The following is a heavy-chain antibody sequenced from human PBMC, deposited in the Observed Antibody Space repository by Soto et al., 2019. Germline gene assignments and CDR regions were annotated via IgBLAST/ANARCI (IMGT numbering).Heavy chain of an antibody. CDR2: IWYDGSNK. CDR3: ARDMWAPYQHYYYYYGMDV. Sequence: QPGGSLRLSCAASGFTFSSYGMHWVRQAPGKGLEWVAVIWYDGSNKYYADSVKGRFTISRDNSKNTLYLQMNSLRVEDTAVYYCARDMWAPYQHYYYYYGMDVWGQGTTVTVSS. J-gene: IGHJ6*02. D-gene: IGHD1-26*01. CDR1: GFTFSSYG. V-gene: IGHV3-33*01.